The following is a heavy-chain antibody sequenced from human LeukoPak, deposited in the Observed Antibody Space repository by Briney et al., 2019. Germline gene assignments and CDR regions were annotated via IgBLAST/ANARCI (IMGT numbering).Heavy chain of an antibody. J-gene: IGHJ5*02. CDR2: IIPIFGTA. CDR3: ARGSSPLGLFGWFDP. Sequence: WASVKVSCKASGGTFISYAISWVRQAPGQGLEWMGGIIPIFGTANYAQKFQGRVTITADESTSTAYMELSSLRSEDTAVYYCARGSSPLGLFGWFDPWGQGTLVTVSS. V-gene: IGHV1-69*13. CDR1: GGTFISYA. D-gene: IGHD3-16*01.